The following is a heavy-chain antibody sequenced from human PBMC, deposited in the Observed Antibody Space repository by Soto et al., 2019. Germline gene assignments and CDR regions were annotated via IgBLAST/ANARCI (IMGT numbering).Heavy chain of an antibody. CDR2: ISGSDGKT. D-gene: IGHD3-3*01. V-gene: IGHV3-23*01. J-gene: IGHJ4*02. Sequence: GGSLRLSCAASGFSFGSYALSWVRQAPGEGLEWVSTISGSDGKTFYADSVKGRFSISRDTSQSTLYLQMNSLRADDTAMYYCARWSYLDYWGQGTRVTVSS. CDR3: ARWSYLDY. CDR1: GFSFGSYA.